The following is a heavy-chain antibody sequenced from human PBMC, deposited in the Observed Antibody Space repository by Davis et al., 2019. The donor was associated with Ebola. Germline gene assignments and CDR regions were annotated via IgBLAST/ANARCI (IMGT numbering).Heavy chain of an antibody. CDR3: TRSPIAVAGFIDY. CDR2: ITGSAGST. CDR1: GFTFSSYG. V-gene: IGHV3-23*01. D-gene: IGHD6-19*01. Sequence: PGGSLRLSCAASGFTFSSYGMSWVRQAPGKGLEWVSTITGSAGSTYYADSVKGRFTTFRDNPKNTAYLQMNSLKTEDTAVYYCTRSPIAVAGFIDYWGQGTLVTVSS. J-gene: IGHJ4*02.